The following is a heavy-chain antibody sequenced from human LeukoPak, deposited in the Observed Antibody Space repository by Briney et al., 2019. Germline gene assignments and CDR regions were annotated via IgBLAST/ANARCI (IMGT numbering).Heavy chain of an antibody. J-gene: IGHJ4*02. D-gene: IGHD3-22*01. CDR3: ARGVPPTFPHYYDSSGYFYY. CDR2: IYTSGST. V-gene: IGHV4-4*07. CDR1: GGSISSYY. Sequence: PSETLSLTCTVSGGSISSYYWRWIRQPAGKGLEWIGRIYTSGSTNYNPSLKSRVTMSVDTSKNQFSLKLSSVTAADTAVYYCARGVPPTFPHYYDSSGYFYYWGQGTLVTVSS.